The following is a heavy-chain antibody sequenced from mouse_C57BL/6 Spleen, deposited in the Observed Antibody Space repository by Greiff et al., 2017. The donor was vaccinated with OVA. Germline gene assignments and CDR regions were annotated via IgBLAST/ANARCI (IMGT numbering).Heavy chain of an antibody. CDR2: IDPSDSYT. D-gene: IGHD1-1*01. Sequence: QVQLQQPGAELVMPGASVKLSCKASGYTFTSYWMHWVKQRPGQGLEWIGEIDPSDSYTNYNQKFKGKSTLTVDKSSSTAYMQLSSLTSEDSAVYYCARQPYGSSLYAMDYWGQGTSVTVSS. CDR1: GYTFTSYW. CDR3: ARQPYGSSLYAMDY. J-gene: IGHJ4*01. V-gene: IGHV1-69*01.